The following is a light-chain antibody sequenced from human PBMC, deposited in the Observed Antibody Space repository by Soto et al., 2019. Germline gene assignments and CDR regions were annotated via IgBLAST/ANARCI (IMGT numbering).Light chain of an antibody. CDR3: QQYGSSPRT. CDR2: GAS. V-gene: IGKV3-20*01. CDR1: QSVSSSH. Sequence: LKMSPGTLSLTPGERATLSCRASQSVSSSHLAWYQQKPGQAPRLLISGASSRATGIPDRFTGSGSGTDFTLTISRLEPEDFAVYYCQQYGSSPRTFGQGTMVDI. J-gene: IGKJ1*01.